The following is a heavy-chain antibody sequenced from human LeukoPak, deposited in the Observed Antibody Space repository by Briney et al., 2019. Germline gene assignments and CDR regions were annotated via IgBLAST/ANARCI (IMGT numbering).Heavy chain of an antibody. D-gene: IGHD6-13*01. CDR1: GYTFTSYY. CDR2: INPNSGGT. V-gene: IGHV1-2*02. J-gene: IGHJ4*02. Sequence: ASVKVSCKASGYTFTSYYMHWVRQAPGQGLEWMGWINPNSGGTNYAQKFQGRVTMTRDTSISTAYMELSRLRSDDTAVYYCARVRQQLVEIFDYWGQGTLVTVSS. CDR3: ARVRQQLVEIFDY.